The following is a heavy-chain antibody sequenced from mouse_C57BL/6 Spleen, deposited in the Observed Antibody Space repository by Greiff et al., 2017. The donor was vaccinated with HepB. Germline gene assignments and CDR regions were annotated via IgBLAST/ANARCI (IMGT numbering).Heavy chain of an antibody. CDR2: INPGSGGT. CDR1: GYAFTNYL. J-gene: IGHJ3*01. Sequence: QVQLKESGAELVRPGTSVKVSCKASGYAFTNYLIEWVKQRPGQGLEWIGVINPGSGGTNYNEKFKGKATLTADKSSSTAYMQLSSLTSEDSAVYVCARKGPYGAWFAYWGQGTLVTVSA. CDR3: ARKGPYGAWFAY. V-gene: IGHV1-54*01. D-gene: IGHD1-1*01.